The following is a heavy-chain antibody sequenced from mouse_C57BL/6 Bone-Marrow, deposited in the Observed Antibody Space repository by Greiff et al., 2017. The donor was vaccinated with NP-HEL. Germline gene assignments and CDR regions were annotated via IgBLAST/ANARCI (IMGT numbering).Heavy chain of an antibody. V-gene: IGHV1-26*01. D-gene: IGHD1-1*01. J-gene: IGHJ1*03. CDR3: ARESTFYGSSLWYFDV. CDR1: GYTFTDYY. Sequence: VQLQQSGPELVKPGASVKISCKASGYTFTDYYMNWVKQSHGKSLEWIGDINPNNGGTSYNQKFKGKATLTVDKSSSTAYMALRSLTSEDSAVYYCARESTFYGSSLWYFDVWGTGTTVTVSS. CDR2: INPNNGGT.